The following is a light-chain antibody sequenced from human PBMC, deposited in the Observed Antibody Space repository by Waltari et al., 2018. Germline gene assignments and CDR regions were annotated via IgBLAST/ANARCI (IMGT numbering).Light chain of an antibody. CDR1: SSDVGGYNY. Sequence: QSALTQPASVSGSPGQSITIPCTGTSSDVGGYNYVSWYQQHPGKAPKLMIYDVSNRPSGVSNRFSGSKSGNTASLTISGLQAEDEADYYCSSYTSSSTLVFGGVTKLTVL. V-gene: IGLV2-14*03. CDR2: DVS. J-gene: IGLJ2*01. CDR3: SSYTSSSTLV.